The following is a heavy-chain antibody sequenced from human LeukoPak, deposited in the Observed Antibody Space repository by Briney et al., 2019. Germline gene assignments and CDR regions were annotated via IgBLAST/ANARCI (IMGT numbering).Heavy chain of an antibody. Sequence: GGSLRLSCAASGFTVSSNYMSWVRQAPGKGLEWVSVIYSGGSTYYADSVKGRFTISRDNSKNTLYLQMNSLRAEDTAVYYCARDRPGIAAAGAFDIWGQGTMVTVSS. J-gene: IGHJ3*02. CDR3: ARDRPGIAAAGAFDI. V-gene: IGHV3-53*01. CDR2: IYSGGST. D-gene: IGHD6-13*01. CDR1: GFTVSSNY.